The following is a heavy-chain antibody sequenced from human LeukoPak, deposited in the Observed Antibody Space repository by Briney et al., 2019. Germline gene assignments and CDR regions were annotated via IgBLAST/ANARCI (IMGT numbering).Heavy chain of an antibody. Sequence: ASVKVSCKASGYTFTSYGISWVRQAPGQGLEWMGWISAYNGNTNYAQKLQGRVTMTTDTSTSTDYMELRSLRSDDTAVYYCARDTYYYGSGSYFPSAPSFDYWGQGTLVTVSS. CDR1: GYTFTSYG. CDR2: ISAYNGNT. J-gene: IGHJ4*02. D-gene: IGHD3-10*01. CDR3: ARDTYYYGSGSYFPSAPSFDY. V-gene: IGHV1-18*01.